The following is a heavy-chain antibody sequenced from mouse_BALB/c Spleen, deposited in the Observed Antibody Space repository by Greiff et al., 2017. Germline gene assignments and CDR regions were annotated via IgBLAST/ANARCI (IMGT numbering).Heavy chain of an antibody. J-gene: IGHJ4*01. V-gene: IGHV1-4*01. CDR2: INPSSGYT. CDR1: GYTFTSYT. D-gene: IGHD2-3*01. Sequence: QVQLQQSGAELARPGASVKMSCKASGYTFTSYTMHWVKQRPGQGLEWIGYINPSSGYTNYNQKFKDKATLTADKSSSTAYMQLSSLTSEDSAVYYCARSGDGYYPPHAMDDWGQGTSVTVSS. CDR3: ARSGDGYYPPHAMDD.